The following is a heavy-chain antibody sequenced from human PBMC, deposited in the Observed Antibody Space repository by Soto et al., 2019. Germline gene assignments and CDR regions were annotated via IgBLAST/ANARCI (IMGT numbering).Heavy chain of an antibody. Sequence: QVQLVESGGGVVQPGRSLRLSCAASRFTFSSYAMHWVRQAPGKGLEWVAVISSDGSNKYYADSVKGRFTISRDNSKNTLYLQMNSLRAEDTAVYYCAREGGYSYGGYYFDYWGQGTLVTVSS. D-gene: IGHD5-18*01. V-gene: IGHV3-30-3*01. J-gene: IGHJ4*02. CDR3: AREGGYSYGGYYFDY. CDR2: ISSDGSNK. CDR1: RFTFSSYA.